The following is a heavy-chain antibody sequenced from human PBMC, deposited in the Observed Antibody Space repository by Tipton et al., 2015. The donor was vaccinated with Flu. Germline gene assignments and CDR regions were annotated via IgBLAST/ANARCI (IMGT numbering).Heavy chain of an antibody. V-gene: IGHV4-34*01. J-gene: IGHJ4*02. CDR1: GGSFSGYY. CDR2: INHSGSA. Sequence: QLVQSGGGVVQPGRSLRLSCAVYGGSFSGYYWSWIRQPPGKGLEWIGEINHSGSANYNPSLKSRVTISVDTSKNQFSLKVSSVTAADTAVYYCVRKVTESRHNWHYIDYWGQGTLVTVSS. D-gene: IGHD1-20*01. CDR3: VRKVTESRHNWHYIDY.